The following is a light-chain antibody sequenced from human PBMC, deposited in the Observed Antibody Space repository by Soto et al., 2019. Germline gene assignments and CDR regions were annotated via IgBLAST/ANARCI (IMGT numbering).Light chain of an antibody. Sequence: QSALTQPHSASGTPGQRVTISCSGSSSNIGTSSVHWFQQLPGTAPKLLISTTNQRPSGVPERFSGSKSGTSASLAISGLQSEEEADYYCAAWDDSLNGHVFGTGTKVPVL. CDR1: SSNIGTSS. J-gene: IGLJ1*01. CDR2: TTN. CDR3: AAWDDSLNGHV. V-gene: IGLV1-44*01.